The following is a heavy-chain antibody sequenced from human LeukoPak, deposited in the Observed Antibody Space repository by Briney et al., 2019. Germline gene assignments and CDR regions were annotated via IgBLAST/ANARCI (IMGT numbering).Heavy chain of an antibody. J-gene: IGHJ6*04. D-gene: IGHD2-15*01. Sequence: EASVKVSCTASGGTLSTYAISWVRQAPGPGLEWMGGIIPIFGTANYAQKFQGRVTITADKSTSTAYMELSSLRSEDTAVYYCASGYCSGGSCSYYYYYGMDVWGKGTTVTVSS. CDR2: IIPIFGTA. CDR3: ASGYCSGGSCSYYYYYGMDV. V-gene: IGHV1-69*06. CDR1: GGTLSTYA.